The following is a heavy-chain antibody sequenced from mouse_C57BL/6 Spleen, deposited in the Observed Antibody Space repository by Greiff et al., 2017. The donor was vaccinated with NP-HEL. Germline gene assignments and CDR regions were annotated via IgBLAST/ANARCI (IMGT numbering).Heavy chain of an antibody. D-gene: IGHD1-1*01. J-gene: IGHJ4*01. Sequence: EVHLVESGGGLVKPGGSLKLSCAASGFTFSDYGMHWVRQAPEKGLEWVAYISSGSSTIYYADTVKGRFTISRDNAKNTLFLQMTSLRSEDTAMYYCARRSLLLGAMDYWGQGTSVTVSS. CDR1: GFTFSDYG. CDR3: ARRSLLLGAMDY. V-gene: IGHV5-17*01. CDR2: ISSGSSTI.